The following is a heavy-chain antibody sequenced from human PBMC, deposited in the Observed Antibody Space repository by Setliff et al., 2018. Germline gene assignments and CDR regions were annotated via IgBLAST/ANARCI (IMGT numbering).Heavy chain of an antibody. CDR3: ARVIGRGSSGWYGTNWFDP. D-gene: IGHD6-19*01. CDR2: IYYSGST. V-gene: IGHV4-39*07. J-gene: IGHJ5*02. CDR1: GGSISSRSYY. Sequence: PSETLSLTCTVSGGSISSRSYYWGWNRQPPGKGLEWIGSIYYSGSTYYKPSLKSRVTISVDTSKNQFSLKLSSVTAADTAVYYCARVIGRGSSGWYGTNWFDPWGQGTLVTVSS.